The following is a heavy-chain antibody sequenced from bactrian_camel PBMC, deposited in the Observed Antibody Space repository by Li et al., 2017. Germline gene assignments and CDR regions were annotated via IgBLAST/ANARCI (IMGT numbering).Heavy chain of an antibody. V-gene: IGHV3S54*01. D-gene: IGHD4*01. CDR1: GYTDTRQC. Sequence: VQLVESGGGSVQAGGSLRLSCVASGYTDTRQCRGWFRQGPGNQREGIAAIYIGSGESNYAESVKGRFTISRDNAKNTLYLQLNDLKSEDTALYYCATAGDSDYGYYYGMDYWGKGTQVTVS. CDR2: IYIGSGES. J-gene: IGHJ7*01.